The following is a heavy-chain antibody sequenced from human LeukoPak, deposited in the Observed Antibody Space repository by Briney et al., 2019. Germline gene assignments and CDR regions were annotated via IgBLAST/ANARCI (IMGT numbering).Heavy chain of an antibody. V-gene: IGHV1-8*01. CDR2: MNPNSGNT. CDR1: GYTFTSYD. CDR3: ARADHYDSSGYSPYYYYYYMDV. J-gene: IGHJ6*03. Sequence: GASVKVSCKASGYTFTSYDISWVRQATGQGLEWMGWMNPNSGNTGYAQKFQGRVTMTRNTSTSTAYMELSSLRSEDTAVYYCARADHYDSSGYSPYYYYYYMDVWGKGTTVTISS. D-gene: IGHD3-22*01.